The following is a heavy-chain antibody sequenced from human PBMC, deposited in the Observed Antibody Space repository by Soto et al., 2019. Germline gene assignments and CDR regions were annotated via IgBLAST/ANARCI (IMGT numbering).Heavy chain of an antibody. CDR2: INHSGST. CDR1: GGSFSGYY. D-gene: IGHD2-15*01. Sequence: SETLSLTCAVYGGSFSGYYWSWIRPPPGKGLEWIGEINHSGSTNYNPSLKSRVTISVDTSKNQFSLKLSSVTAADTAVYYCARDWAGEDIVVVNSRETTSSFDYWGQGTLVTVSS. CDR3: ARDWAGEDIVVVNSRETTSSFDY. J-gene: IGHJ4*02. V-gene: IGHV4-34*01.